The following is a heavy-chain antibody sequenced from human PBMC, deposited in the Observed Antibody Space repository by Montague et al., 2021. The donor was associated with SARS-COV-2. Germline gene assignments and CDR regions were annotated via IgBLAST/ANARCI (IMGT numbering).Heavy chain of an antibody. J-gene: IGHJ2*01. CDR2: IFGSGAGT. Sequence: SLRLSCAASGFAFNNFAMTWVRQPPGKGLEWVSSIFGSGAGTYYAGSVKGRFTISRDNSRNTVYLQMNSLRTEDTAKYYCAKQTGAGAIVYWYFDLWGRGTVVSVSS. CDR1: GFAFNNFA. V-gene: IGHV3-23*01. D-gene: IGHD6-25*01. CDR3: AKQTGAGAIVYWYFDL.